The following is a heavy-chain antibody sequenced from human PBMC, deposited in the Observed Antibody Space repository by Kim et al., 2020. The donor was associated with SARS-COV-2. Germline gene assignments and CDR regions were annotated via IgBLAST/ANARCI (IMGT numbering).Heavy chain of an antibody. CDR3: VRDGASSGSYYYDY. Sequence: GGSLRLSCAASGFTFSRYWMSWVRQAPGKGLEWMANIKEDGSEKYYVDSVKGRFTISRDNAKNSLYLQMNSLRAEDTAVYYCVRDGASSGSYYYDYWGKG. V-gene: IGHV3-7*01. CDR1: GFTFSRYW. J-gene: IGHJ4*02. CDR2: IKEDGSEK. D-gene: IGHD1-26*01.